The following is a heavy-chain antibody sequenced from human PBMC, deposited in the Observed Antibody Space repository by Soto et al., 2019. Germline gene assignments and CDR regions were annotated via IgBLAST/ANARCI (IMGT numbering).Heavy chain of an antibody. Sequence: EVQLVESGGGLVKPGGSLRLSCAASGFTFSSYSMNWVRQAPGKGLEWVSSISSSSSYIYYADSVKGRFTISRDNAKNPLYQQMNRLRAEDTAVYYCARATVTPSRDYYYYYMDVLGKGTTVTVSS. D-gene: IGHD4-17*01. V-gene: IGHV3-21*01. J-gene: IGHJ6*03. CDR3: ARATVTPSRDYYYYYMDV. CDR1: GFTFSSYS. CDR2: ISSSSSYI.